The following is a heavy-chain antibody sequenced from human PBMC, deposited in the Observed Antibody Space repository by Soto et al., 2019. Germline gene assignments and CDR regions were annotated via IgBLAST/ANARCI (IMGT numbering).Heavy chain of an antibody. CDR1: GFTFSDYY. CDR3: VRDLGWSPLWEY. CDR2: ISSTSTYT. J-gene: IGHJ4*02. Sequence: QVHLVESGGGLVKPGGSLRLSCTASGFTFSDYYMSWIRQAPGKGLEWISYISSTSTYTNYADSVKGRFTISRDNAKKSLYLQLNRLRDDDTAVYYCVRDLGWSPLWEYWGQGTLVTVSS. V-gene: IGHV3-11*05. D-gene: IGHD1-26*01.